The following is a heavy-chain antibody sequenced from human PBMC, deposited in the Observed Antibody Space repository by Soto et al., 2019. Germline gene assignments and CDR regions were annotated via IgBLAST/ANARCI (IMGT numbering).Heavy chain of an antibody. D-gene: IGHD2-8*01. CDR2: IYYSGST. J-gene: IGHJ4*02. Sequence: SETLSLTCTVSGGSISSYYWSWIRQPPGKGLEWIGYIYYSGSTNYNPSLKSRVTISVDTSKNQFSLKLSSVTAADTAVYYCARAKRGYCTNGVCLVDYWGQGTLVTVSS. CDR3: ARAKRGYCTNGVCLVDY. CDR1: GGSISSYY. V-gene: IGHV4-59*01.